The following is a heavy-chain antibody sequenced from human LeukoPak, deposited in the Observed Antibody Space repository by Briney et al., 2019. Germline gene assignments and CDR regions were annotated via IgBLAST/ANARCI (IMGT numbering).Heavy chain of an antibody. CDR1: GFTVSSNY. CDR2: IYSGGVT. J-gene: IGHJ2*01. Sequence: GGSLGLSCAASGFTVSSNYMSWVRQAPGKGLEWVSLIYSGGVTYYADSVKGRFIISRDNSKNTLFLQMNSLRAEDTAVYYCARAPSGWSDYWYFDLWGRGTLVTVSS. D-gene: IGHD6-19*01. V-gene: IGHV3-53*01. CDR3: ARAPSGWSDYWYFDL.